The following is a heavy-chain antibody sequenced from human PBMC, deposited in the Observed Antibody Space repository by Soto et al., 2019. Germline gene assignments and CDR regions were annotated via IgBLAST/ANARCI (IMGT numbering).Heavy chain of an antibody. D-gene: IGHD1-26*01. V-gene: IGHV3-43*02. CDR3: AKDSRYSGSYDAFDI. CDR2: ISGDGGST. J-gene: IGHJ3*02. CDR1: GFTFDDYA. Sequence: GSLRLSCAASGFTFDDYAMHWVRQAPGKGLEWVSLISGDGGSTYYADSVKGRFTISRDNSKNSLYLQMNSLRTEDTALYYCAKDSRYSGSYDAFDIWGQGTMVTVSS.